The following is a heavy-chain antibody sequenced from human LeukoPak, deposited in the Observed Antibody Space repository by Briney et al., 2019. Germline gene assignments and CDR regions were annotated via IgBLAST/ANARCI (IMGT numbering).Heavy chain of an antibody. Sequence: ASVKVSCKTSGYTFSSHSMNWVRQAPGLGLEWLGWISPYKIQGRATMTTDTSTSTAYLELRSLRSDDTAVYCARGEYDLLGDYWGQGTLVTVSS. CDR1: GYTFSSHS. CDR2: ISP. V-gene: IGHV1-18*01. J-gene: IGHJ4*02. D-gene: IGHD3-10*01. CDR3: ARGEYDLLGDY.